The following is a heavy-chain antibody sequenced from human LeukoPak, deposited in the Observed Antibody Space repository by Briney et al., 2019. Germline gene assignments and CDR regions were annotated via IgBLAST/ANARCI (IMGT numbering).Heavy chain of an antibody. CDR3: ARQGGYDFWSGYYENWFDP. Sequence: ASVKVSCKASGYTFTGYYMHWVRQAPGQGLEWMGRINPNGGGTNYAQKFQGRVTMTRDTSISTAYMELSRLRSGGTAVYYCARQGGYDFWSGYYENWFDPWGQGTLVTVSS. CDR1: GYTFTGYY. D-gene: IGHD3-3*01. CDR2: INPNGGGT. J-gene: IGHJ5*02. V-gene: IGHV1-2*06.